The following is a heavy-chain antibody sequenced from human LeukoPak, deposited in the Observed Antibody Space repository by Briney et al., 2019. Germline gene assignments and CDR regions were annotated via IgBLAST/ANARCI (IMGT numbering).Heavy chain of an antibody. D-gene: IGHD1-26*01. V-gene: IGHV1-18*01. CDR1: GYIFISSG. CDR2: ISVYNGNT. Sequence: ASVKVSCKASGYIFISSGMSWVRQAPGQGLDWMGWISVYNGNTNYAQNFQGRVTMTTNTSTSTAYMEPRSLRSDDTAVYYCARAPEWELLTRLPLDYWGQGTLVAVSS. J-gene: IGHJ4*02. CDR3: ARAPEWELLTRLPLDY.